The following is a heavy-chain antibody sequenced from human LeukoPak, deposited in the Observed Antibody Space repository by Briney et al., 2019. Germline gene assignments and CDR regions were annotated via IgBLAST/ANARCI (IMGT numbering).Heavy chain of an antibody. CDR1: GYTFTGYY. CDR3: ARDLRGIALDAFDI. CDR2: INPNSGGT. D-gene: IGHD6-13*01. Sequence: ASVKVSCKASGYTFTGYYMHWVRQAPGQGLEXXXWINPNSGGTNYAQKFQGRVTMTRDTSISTAYMELSRLRSDDTAVYYCARDLRGIALDAFDIWGQGTMVTVSS. V-gene: IGHV1-2*02. J-gene: IGHJ3*02.